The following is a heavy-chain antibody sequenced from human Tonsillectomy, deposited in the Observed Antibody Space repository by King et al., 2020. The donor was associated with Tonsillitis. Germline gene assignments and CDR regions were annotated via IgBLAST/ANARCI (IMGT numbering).Heavy chain of an antibody. V-gene: IGHV1-69*01. D-gene: IGHD6-25*01. Sequence: VQLVESGGEVKKPGSPVKVSCKASGGTFSSYGISWVRQAPGQGLEWMGGIIPVLGTANYAQKFQGRVTISADESTRTAYMELSSLRSEDTAVYYCTRVPFVSSGPGRYYYYYGMDVWGQGTTVTVSS. J-gene: IGHJ6*02. CDR3: TRVPFVSSGPGRYYYYYGMDV. CDR2: IIPVLGTA. CDR1: GGTFSSYG.